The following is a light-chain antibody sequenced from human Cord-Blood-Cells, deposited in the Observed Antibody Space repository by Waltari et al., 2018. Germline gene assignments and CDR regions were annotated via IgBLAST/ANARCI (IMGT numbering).Light chain of an antibody. CDR3: CSYAGSSWV. V-gene: IGLV2-11*01. J-gene: IGLJ3*02. CDR2: DGS. Sequence: QSALTQPRSVSGSPGPSVTISCTGTSSDVGGYNYVSWYQQHPGKAPKLMIYDGSKRPSGVPDLFAGSKSGNTASLTISGLQAEDEADYYCCSYAGSSWVFGGGTKLTVL. CDR1: SSDVGGYNY.